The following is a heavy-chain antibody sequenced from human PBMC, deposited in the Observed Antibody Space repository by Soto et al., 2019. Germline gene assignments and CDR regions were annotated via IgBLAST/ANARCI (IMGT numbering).Heavy chain of an antibody. V-gene: IGHV3-15*01. Sequence: EVQLVESGGGLVKPGGSLTLSCATSGFIFNNAWMTWFRQTPEKGLEWVGRIRSKTDGGTTDFPEPVRGRLTISRDESRNKLFLHMNSLETKDTGVYYCSTQGDYHVYRYYYGMDVWGQGTTVTVSS. J-gene: IGHJ6*02. CDR1: GFIFNNAW. CDR2: IRSKTDGGTT. CDR3: STQGDYHVYRYYYGMDV. D-gene: IGHD4-17*01.